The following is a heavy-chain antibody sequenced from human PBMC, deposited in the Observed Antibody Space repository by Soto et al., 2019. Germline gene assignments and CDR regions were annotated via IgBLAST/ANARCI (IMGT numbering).Heavy chain of an antibody. Sequence: QVQLQESGPRLVKPSGTLSLTCTVSGGSITNSNWWSWVRLPPAKGLEWIGDIYHAGSTKYNPSLERRVTMSVDTSNNQFALTLTSVTAAYTAVYFCARGPPIVGNTTPLDSWGQGTLVTVS. CDR3: ARGPPIVGNTTPLDS. CDR1: GGSITNSNW. V-gene: IGHV4-4*02. CDR2: IYHAGST. D-gene: IGHD1-26*01. J-gene: IGHJ4*02.